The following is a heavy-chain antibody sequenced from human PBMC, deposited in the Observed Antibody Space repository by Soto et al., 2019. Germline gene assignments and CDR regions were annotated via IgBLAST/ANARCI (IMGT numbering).Heavy chain of an antibody. J-gene: IGHJ4*02. CDR1: GGTSSRYA. V-gene: IGHV1-2*04. CDR3: ARDRSNYFRNLYYFDY. D-gene: IGHD4-4*01. CDR2: INPNSGST. Sequence: GASVKVSCKGSGGTSSRYAISWVRQAPGQGLEWMGGINPNSGSTNYAQKFQGWVTMTRDTSISTAYMELSRLRSDDTAVYYCARDRSNYFRNLYYFDYWGQGTLVTVSS.